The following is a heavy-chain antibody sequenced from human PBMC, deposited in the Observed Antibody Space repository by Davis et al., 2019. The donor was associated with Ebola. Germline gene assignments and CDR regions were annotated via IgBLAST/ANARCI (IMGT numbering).Heavy chain of an antibody. Sequence: GESLKISCAASGFTFSDHYMDWVRQAPGKGPEWVSTFGGSGDNTYYADSVRGRFTISRDNSRNTVYLQMNSLRAEDSAVYYCARRDNTGSYCFDFWGQGTLVTVSS. CDR2: FGGSGDNT. CDR3: ARRDNTGSYCFDF. J-gene: IGHJ4*02. V-gene: IGHV3-23*01. CDR1: GFTFSDHY. D-gene: IGHD1-26*01.